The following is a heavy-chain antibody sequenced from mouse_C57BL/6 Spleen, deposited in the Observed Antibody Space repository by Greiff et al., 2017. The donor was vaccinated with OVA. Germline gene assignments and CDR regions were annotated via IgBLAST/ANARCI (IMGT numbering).Heavy chain of an antibody. J-gene: IGHJ2*01. CDR3: TRIPYYYGSGYYFDY. V-gene: IGHV5-9-1*02. Sequence: EVQLQESGEGLVKPGGSLKLSCAASGFTFSSYAMSWVRQTPEKRLEWVAYISSGGDYIYYADTVKGRFTISRDNARNTLYLKMSSLKSEDTAMYYCTRIPYYYGSGYYFDYWGQGTTLTVSS. CDR2: ISSGGDYI. D-gene: IGHD1-1*01. CDR1: GFTFSSYA.